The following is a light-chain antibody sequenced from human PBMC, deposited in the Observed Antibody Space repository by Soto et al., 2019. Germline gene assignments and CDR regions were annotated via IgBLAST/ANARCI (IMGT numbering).Light chain of an antibody. CDR2: AAS. V-gene: IGKV1-39*01. Sequence: DIQMTQSPSSLSASVGDRVTITCRASQSISSYLNWYQQKPGKAPKLLIYAASTLQSGVPSRFSGSGSGTEFTLTISSLQSEDFAVYYCQQYNSWPPITFGQGTRLE. CDR1: QSISSY. J-gene: IGKJ5*01. CDR3: QQYNSWPPIT.